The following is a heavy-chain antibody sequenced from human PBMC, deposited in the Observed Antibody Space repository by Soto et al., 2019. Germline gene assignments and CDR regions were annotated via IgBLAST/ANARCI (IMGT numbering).Heavy chain of an antibody. Sequence: PVGSLRVSCAASGFTFDDYAMHWVRQAPGKGLEWVSGISWNSGSIGYADSVKGRFTISRDNAKNSLYLQMNSLRAEDTALYYCAKDLEGSLYYYGMDVWGQGTTVTAP. CDR1: GFTFDDYA. CDR2: ISWNSGSI. D-gene: IGHD3-10*01. V-gene: IGHV3-9*01. J-gene: IGHJ6*02. CDR3: AKDLEGSLYYYGMDV.